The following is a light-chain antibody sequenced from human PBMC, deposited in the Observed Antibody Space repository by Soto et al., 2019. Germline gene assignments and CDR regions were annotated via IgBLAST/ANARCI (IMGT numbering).Light chain of an antibody. CDR1: QTISNW. V-gene: IGKV1-5*03. CDR3: QQYNSYPYT. CDR2: KAS. J-gene: IGKJ2*01. Sequence: DIQMTQSPSTLSPSEGDRVTITCRASQTISNWLAWYQQKPGKAPKLLIYKASSLESGVPSRFSGSGSGTEFTLTISSLQPDDFATYYCQQYNSYPYTFGQGTKLEIK.